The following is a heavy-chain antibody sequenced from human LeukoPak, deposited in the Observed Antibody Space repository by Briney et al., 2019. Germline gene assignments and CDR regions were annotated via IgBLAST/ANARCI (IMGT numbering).Heavy chain of an antibody. J-gene: IGHJ3*02. D-gene: IGHD2-2*01. CDR2: IYPSDSDT. CDR1: GFSFTTYW. Sequence: GESLKISCKGSGFSFTTYWIAWVRQMPGKGLEWMGSIYPSDSDTRYSPSFQGQVTISADKSISTAYLQWNSLKASDTAMYYCARPEWDIVVVPADGGYAFDIWGQGTMVTVSS. CDR3: ARPEWDIVVVPADGGYAFDI. V-gene: IGHV5-51*01.